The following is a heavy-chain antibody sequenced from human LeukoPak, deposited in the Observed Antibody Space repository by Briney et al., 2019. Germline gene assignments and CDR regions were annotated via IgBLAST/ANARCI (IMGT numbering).Heavy chain of an antibody. CDR3: ARDPECGGDCYSTRAGGY. J-gene: IGHJ4*02. D-gene: IGHD2-21*01. CDR2: NIPPFGTP. CDR1: GGMFSTTA. V-gene: IGHV1-69*13. Sequence: GSSVKVSCKASGGMFSTTAINWVRQAPGQGLEWMGGNIPPFGTPDYAQKFQGRVTITADESTSTVYMELSSLRSEDTAVYYCARDPECGGDCYSTRAGGYWGQGTLVTVSS.